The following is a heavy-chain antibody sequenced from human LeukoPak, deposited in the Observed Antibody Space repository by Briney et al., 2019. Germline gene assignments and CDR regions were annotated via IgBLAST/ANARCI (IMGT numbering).Heavy chain of an antibody. CDR3: ARAPYYYGSGSYQPDY. J-gene: IGHJ4*02. D-gene: IGHD3-10*01. V-gene: IGHV1-69*13. CDR1: GGTFSSYA. CDR2: IIPIFGTA. Sequence: SVKVSCKASGGTFSSYAISWVRQAPGQGLEWMGGIIPIFGTANYAQKFQGRVTITADESTSTAYMELSSLRSEDTAVYYCARAPYYYGSGSYQPDYWGQGTLVTVSS.